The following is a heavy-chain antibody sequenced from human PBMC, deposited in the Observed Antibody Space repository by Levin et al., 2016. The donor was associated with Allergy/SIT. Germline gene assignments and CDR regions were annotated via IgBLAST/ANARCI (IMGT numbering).Heavy chain of an antibody. Sequence: ASVKVSCKASGYTFTSNSIHWVRQTRGQGLEWMGVINPSTGGKSYAQKFQDRVTMTRDTSTSTVYMALSSLRSDDTAVYYCARDPCSTGTCYYFDYWGPGTLVTVSS. J-gene: IGHJ4*02. CDR3: ARDPCSTGTCYYFDY. CDR1: GYTFTSNS. D-gene: IGHD2-15*01. CDR2: INPSTGGK. V-gene: IGHV1-46*01.